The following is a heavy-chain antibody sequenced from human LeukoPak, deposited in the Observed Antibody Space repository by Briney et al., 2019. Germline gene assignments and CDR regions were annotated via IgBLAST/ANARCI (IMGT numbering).Heavy chain of an antibody. J-gene: IGHJ4*02. D-gene: IGHD2-8*01. CDR2: ISHSGRT. CDR1: GFTFSSYW. CDR3: AGPGLYRLDY. Sequence: GSLRLSCAASGFTFSSYWMSWVRQAPGKGLEWIGEISHSGRTNYNPSLKSRVTISVDTSKNQLSLKLSSVTAADTAVYYCAGPGLYRLDYWGQGTLVTVSS. V-gene: IGHV4-34*08.